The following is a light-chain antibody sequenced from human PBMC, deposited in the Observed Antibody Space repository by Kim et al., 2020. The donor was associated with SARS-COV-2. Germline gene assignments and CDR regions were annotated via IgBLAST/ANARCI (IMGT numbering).Light chain of an antibody. Sequence: PGGTVTLTCGSSTGAVTRQLWPYWFQQKPGQAPRTLTYDTDNRQSWTPSRFSGSLLGGRAALTLSGAQPDDEAEYYCLLSYTGAWVFGGGTQLTVL. V-gene: IGLV7-46*01. J-gene: IGLJ3*02. CDR1: TGAVTRQLW. CDR2: DTD. CDR3: LLSYTGAWV.